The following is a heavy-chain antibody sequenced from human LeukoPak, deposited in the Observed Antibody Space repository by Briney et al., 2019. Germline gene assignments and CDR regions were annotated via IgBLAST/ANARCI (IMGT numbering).Heavy chain of an antibody. J-gene: IGHJ5*02. Sequence: SETLSLTCIVSGGSISSSTYFWGWIRQPPGKGLEWIGIIYQSGSTYYNPSLKSQVTISVDTSKNQFSLKLSSVTAADTAVYYCARVGSGLLNWFAPWGQGTLVTVSS. CDR1: GGSISSSTYF. V-gene: IGHV4-39*07. D-gene: IGHD3-22*01. CDR2: IYQSGST. CDR3: ARVGSGLLNWFAP.